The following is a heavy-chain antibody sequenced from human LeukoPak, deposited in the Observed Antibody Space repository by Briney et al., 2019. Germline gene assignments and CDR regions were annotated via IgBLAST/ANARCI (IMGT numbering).Heavy chain of an antibody. CDR3: ARARRATGTTSPFDY. D-gene: IGHD1-1*01. J-gene: IGHJ4*02. CDR1: GGSISSYY. Sequence: SETLSLTCTVSGGSISSYYWSWIRQPPGKGLEWIGYIYYSGSTNYNPSLKSRVTISVDTSKNQFSLKLSSVTAADTAVYYCARARRATGTTSPFDYWGQGTLVTVSS. V-gene: IGHV4-59*01. CDR2: IYYSGST.